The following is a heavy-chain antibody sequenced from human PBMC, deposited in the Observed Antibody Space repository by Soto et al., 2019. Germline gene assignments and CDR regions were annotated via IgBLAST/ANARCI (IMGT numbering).Heavy chain of an antibody. CDR2: ISGSGSTT. CDR1: GFIFSNYA. D-gene: IGHD6-6*01. J-gene: IGHJ4*02. Sequence: EVQLLESGGHLVQPGGSLRLSCAASGFIFSNYAMSWVRQAPGKGLEWVSFISGSGSTTYYADPVKGRFTISRGNSKNLLYVQMNSLRAEDAAVYYCVREASSTGLHLDHWGRGTLVTVS. CDR3: VREASSTGLHLDH. V-gene: IGHV3-23*01.